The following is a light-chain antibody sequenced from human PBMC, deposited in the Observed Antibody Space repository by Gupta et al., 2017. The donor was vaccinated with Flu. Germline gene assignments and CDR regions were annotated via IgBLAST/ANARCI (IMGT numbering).Light chain of an antibody. J-gene: IGLJ3*02. V-gene: IGLV1-40*01. Sequence: QSVLTQPPSVSGAPGQRVTISCTGSSSNIGAVYDVHWYQQLPGTAPKLLIYGNSHRPSGVPDRFSGSKSGTSASLAITGLQAEDEADYYCQSYDSSLSGWVFGGGTKLTVL. CDR1: SSNIGAVYD. CDR3: QSYDSSLSGWV. CDR2: GNS.